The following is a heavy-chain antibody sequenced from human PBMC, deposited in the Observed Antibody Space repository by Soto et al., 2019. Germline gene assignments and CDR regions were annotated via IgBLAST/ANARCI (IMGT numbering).Heavy chain of an antibody. Sequence: EVQLVESGGGLVQPGGSLRLSCAALGFTVSSDYMSWVRQAPGKGLEWVSVIYSGGRTYYADSVKGRFTISRDNSKNTLYLQVNSLRVEDTAVYYCARPGSFWSGSYTADYWGQGTLVTVSS. CDR3: ARPGSFWSGSYTADY. V-gene: IGHV3-66*04. CDR2: IYSGGRT. CDR1: GFTVSSDY. D-gene: IGHD3-3*01. J-gene: IGHJ4*02.